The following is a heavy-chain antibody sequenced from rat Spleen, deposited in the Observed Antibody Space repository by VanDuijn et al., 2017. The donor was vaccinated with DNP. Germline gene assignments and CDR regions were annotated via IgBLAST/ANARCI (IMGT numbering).Heavy chain of an antibody. V-gene: IGHV5-27*01. Sequence: EVQLVESGGGLVQPGRSLKLSCAASGFTFSNYGMAWVRQAPTKGLEWVASITNSGGSTYYRDSVKGRFTISRDNAKSTLYLQMDSLRSEDTATYYCTTVTYGWFAYWGQGTLVTVSS. CDR2: ITNSGGST. D-gene: IGHD1-11*01. CDR1: GFTFSNYG. CDR3: TTVTYGWFAY. J-gene: IGHJ3*01.